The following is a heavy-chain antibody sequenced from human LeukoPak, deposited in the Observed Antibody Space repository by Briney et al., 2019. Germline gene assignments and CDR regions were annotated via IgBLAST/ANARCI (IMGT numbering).Heavy chain of an antibody. CDR3: ARDMIIAVAGTSSDS. CDR2: ISGSGGST. Sequence: PGGSLRLSCAASGFTFSSYAMSWVRQAPGKGLEWVSAISGSGGSTYYADSVKGRFTISRDNSKNTLYLQMNSLRAEDTAVYYCARDMIIAVAGTSSDSGGQGTLVTVSS. D-gene: IGHD6-19*01. CDR1: GFTFSSYA. J-gene: IGHJ4*02. V-gene: IGHV3-23*01.